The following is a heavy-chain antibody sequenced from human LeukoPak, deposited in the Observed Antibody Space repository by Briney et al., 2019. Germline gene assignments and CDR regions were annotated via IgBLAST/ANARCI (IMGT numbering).Heavy chain of an antibody. CDR1: GGSISSYY. J-gene: IGHJ4*02. V-gene: IGHV4-59*01. D-gene: IGHD6-19*01. CDR3: ARIMAGVLDY. Sequence: SETLSLTCTVSGGSISSYYWSWIRQPPGKGLEWIGYIYTSESTNYNPSLNYNPSLKSRVTISVDTSKNQFSLKLSSVTAADTAVYYCARIMAGVLDYWGQGTLVTVSS. CDR2: IYTSESTNYNPSL.